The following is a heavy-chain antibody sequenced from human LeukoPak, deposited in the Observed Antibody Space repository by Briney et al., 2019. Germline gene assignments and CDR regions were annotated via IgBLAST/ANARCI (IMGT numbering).Heavy chain of an antibody. CDR1: GFTFSSYW. CDR3: AKQEVDWNYVVLDY. Sequence: GGSLRLSCAASGFTFSSYWMSWVRQAPGEGLEWVANIKQDGSEKYYVDSVKGRFTISRDNAKNSLYLQVNSLRAEDTAVYYCAKQEVDWNYVVLDYWGQGTLVAVSS. J-gene: IGHJ4*02. V-gene: IGHV3-7*01. D-gene: IGHD1-7*01. CDR2: IKQDGSEK.